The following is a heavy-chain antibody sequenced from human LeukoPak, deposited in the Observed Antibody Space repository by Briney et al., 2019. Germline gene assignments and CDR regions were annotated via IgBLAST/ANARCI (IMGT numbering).Heavy chain of an antibody. J-gene: IGHJ3*02. Sequence: GASVKVSCKASGYTFTSYGISWVRQAPGQGLEWMGWISAYNGNTNYAQKLQGRVTMTTDTSTSTAYMELRSLRSDDTAVYYCAREQVAGTDADAFDIWSQGTMVTVSS. V-gene: IGHV1-18*01. CDR3: AREQVAGTDADAFDI. CDR2: ISAYNGNT. CDR1: GYTFTSYG. D-gene: IGHD6-19*01.